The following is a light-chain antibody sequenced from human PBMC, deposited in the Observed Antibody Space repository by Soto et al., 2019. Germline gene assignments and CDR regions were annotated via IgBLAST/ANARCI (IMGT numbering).Light chain of an antibody. Sequence: QSALTQPASVSGSPGQSITISCTGASIDVGTYNLVSWYQQHPGKAPKLMIYEGSKRPSGVSNRFSGSKSGNTASLTISGLQAEDEADYYCCSYAGSSPHVVFGGGTKVTVL. J-gene: IGLJ2*01. V-gene: IGLV2-23*01. CDR3: CSYAGSSPHVV. CDR2: EGS. CDR1: SIDVGTYNL.